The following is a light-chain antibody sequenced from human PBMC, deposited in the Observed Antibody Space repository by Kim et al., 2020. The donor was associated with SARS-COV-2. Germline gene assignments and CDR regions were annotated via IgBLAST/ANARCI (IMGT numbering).Light chain of an antibody. J-gene: IGLJ2*01. Sequence: SYELTKPPSMSVSPGQTATITCSGNKLGDKYTSWYQQRPGQSPVVVIYQDTKRPSGIPERFSGSNSGNTATLTISGTQTMDEADYYCQAWDRSTVVFGGGTQLTVL. CDR1: KLGDKY. V-gene: IGLV3-1*01. CDR3: QAWDRSTVV. CDR2: QDT.